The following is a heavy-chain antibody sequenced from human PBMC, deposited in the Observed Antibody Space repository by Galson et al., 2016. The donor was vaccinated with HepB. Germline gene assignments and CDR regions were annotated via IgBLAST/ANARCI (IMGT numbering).Heavy chain of an antibody. D-gene: IGHD5-18*01. CDR2: VYWNDDK. Sequence: PALVKPTQTLTLTCTFSGLSLRTSGEGVAWIRQPPGKALEWLALVYWNDDKRYSPTLKSRLTITKDTSRNLVVLRMINMEPVDTATYYCAHQSRGYNYGYVRWGQGTLVTVSS. CDR1: GLSLRTSGEG. CDR3: AHQSRGYNYGYVR. V-gene: IGHV2-5*01. J-gene: IGHJ4*02.